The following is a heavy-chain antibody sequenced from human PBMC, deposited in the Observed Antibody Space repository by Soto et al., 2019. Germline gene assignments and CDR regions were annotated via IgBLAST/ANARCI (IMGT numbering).Heavy chain of an antibody. CDR1: GGSINRGGYS. D-gene: IGHD2-8*01. CDR3: ARGHDANND. Sequence: QVQLQESGAGLVKPSQTLSLTCAVSGGSINRGGYSWSWIRQPPGKGLEWIGYIYHSGSTYYNPSLKTRVTISMDTSKNQFSLNLNSVTAADTAVYYCARGHDANNDWGQGTLVSVSS. J-gene: IGHJ4*02. V-gene: IGHV4-30-2*01. CDR2: IYHSGST.